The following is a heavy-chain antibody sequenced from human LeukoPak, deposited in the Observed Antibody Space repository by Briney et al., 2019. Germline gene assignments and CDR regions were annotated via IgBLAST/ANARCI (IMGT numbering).Heavy chain of an antibody. J-gene: IGHJ4*02. CDR2: IYTNGGGT. Sequence: PGGSLRLSCAASGFTFTSYAMSWVRQAPGKGLEWVSTIYTNGGGTYYADSVEGRLTISTDKSKNTLFLQMNNLRAEDTAVYYCAKVGDNSGYYEYFDYWGQGTLVTVSS. CDR3: AKVGDNSGYYEYFDY. CDR1: GFTFTSYA. D-gene: IGHD3-22*01. V-gene: IGHV3-23*01.